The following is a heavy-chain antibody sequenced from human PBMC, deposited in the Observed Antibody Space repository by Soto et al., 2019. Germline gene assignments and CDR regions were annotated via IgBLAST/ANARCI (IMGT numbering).Heavy chain of an antibody. CDR2: ISSSSTI. J-gene: IGHJ4*02. V-gene: IGHV3-48*02. Sequence: PGGSLRLSCAASGFTFSSYSMNWVRQAPGKGLEWVSYISSSSTIYYADSVKGRFTISRDNAKNSLYLQMNSLRDEDTAVYYCARXPPGSHILQLVLVYFDYWGQGTLVTVSS. CDR3: ARXPPGSHILQLVLVYFDY. CDR1: GFTFSSYS. D-gene: IGHD6-13*01.